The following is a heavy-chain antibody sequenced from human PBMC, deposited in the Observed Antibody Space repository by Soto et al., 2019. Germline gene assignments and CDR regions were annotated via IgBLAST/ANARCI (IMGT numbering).Heavy chain of an antibody. CDR1: GGSISSYY. Sequence: SETLSLTCTVSGGSISSYYWSWIRQPPGKGLEWIGYIYYSGSTNYNPSLKSRVTISVDTSKNQFSLKLSSVTAADTAVYYCARESDYGDYQVYFDYWGQGTLVTVSS. CDR3: ARESDYGDYQVYFDY. D-gene: IGHD4-17*01. CDR2: IYYSGST. V-gene: IGHV4-59*01. J-gene: IGHJ4*02.